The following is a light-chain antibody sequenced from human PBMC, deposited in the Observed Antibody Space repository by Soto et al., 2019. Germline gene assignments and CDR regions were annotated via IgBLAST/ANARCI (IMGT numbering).Light chain of an antibody. J-gene: IGKJ1*01. Sequence: IQMTQSPSSLSASVGDRVTITCRASQAIRNDLAWYQQKAGKAPKLLIWKASLLQNGVPSRFSGSGSGTEFTLTISSLQPDDVGSYFCQQYNKFSWTFGQGTKVEIK. CDR3: QQYNKFSWT. V-gene: IGKV1-17*01. CDR1: QAIRND. CDR2: KAS.